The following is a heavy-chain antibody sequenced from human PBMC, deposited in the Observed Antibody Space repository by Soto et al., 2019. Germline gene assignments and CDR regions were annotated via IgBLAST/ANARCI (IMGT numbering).Heavy chain of an antibody. V-gene: IGHV1-46*01. Sequence: ASVKVSCKASGYTFTSYYMHWVRQAPGQGLEWMGIINPSGGSTSYAQKFQGRVTMTRDTSTSTVYMELSSLRSEDTAVYYCARDSELLSITNYYYYGMDVWGQGTTVTVS. D-gene: IGHD3-10*01. CDR2: INPSGGST. J-gene: IGHJ6*02. CDR3: ARDSELLSITNYYYYGMDV. CDR1: GYTFTSYY.